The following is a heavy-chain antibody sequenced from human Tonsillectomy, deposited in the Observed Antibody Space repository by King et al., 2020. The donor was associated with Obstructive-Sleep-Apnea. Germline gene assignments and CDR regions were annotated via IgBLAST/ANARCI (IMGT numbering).Heavy chain of an antibody. CDR1: GDTFTSHD. CDR2: MNPNNGNT. D-gene: IGHD3-9*01. Sequence: QLVQSGAEVRKPGASVKVSCKASGDTFTSHDINWVRQTTGQRPEWRGWMNPNNGNTGYAQKFKGRVTMTRNASISTAYMELSSLRSDDTAVYYCARLFRSFDWLLSDNWYFDLWGRGTLVTVSS. J-gene: IGHJ2*01. CDR3: ARLFRSFDWLLSDNWYFDL. V-gene: IGHV1-8*01.